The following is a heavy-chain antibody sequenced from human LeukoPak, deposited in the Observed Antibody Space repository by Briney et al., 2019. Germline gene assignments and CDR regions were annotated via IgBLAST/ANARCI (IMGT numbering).Heavy chain of an antibody. V-gene: IGHV1-2*02. CDR1: GYTFTGYY. Sequence: ASVKVSCKASGYTFTGYYMHWVRQAPGQGLEWMGWINPNSGGTSYAQKFQGRVTMTRDTSISTAYMELSRLRSDDTAVYYCATPGFDSSGYYYHEYFQHWGQGTLVTVSS. CDR2: INPNSGGT. J-gene: IGHJ1*01. D-gene: IGHD3-22*01. CDR3: ATPGFDSSGYYYHEYFQH.